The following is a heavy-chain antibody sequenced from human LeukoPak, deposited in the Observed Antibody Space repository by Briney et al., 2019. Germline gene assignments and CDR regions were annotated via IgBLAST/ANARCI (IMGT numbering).Heavy chain of an antibody. CDR1: GFTFSSYA. CDR3: ARDLIYCSGGSCYSANYYYYGMDV. CDR2: ISYDGSNK. D-gene: IGHD2-15*01. J-gene: IGHJ6*02. Sequence: PGGSLRLSCAASGFTFSSYAMHWVRQAPGKGLEGVAVISYDGSNKYYADSVKGRFTISRDNSKNTLYLQMNSLRAEDTAVYYCARDLIYCSGGSCYSANYYYYGMDVWGQGTTVTVSS. V-gene: IGHV3-30-3*01.